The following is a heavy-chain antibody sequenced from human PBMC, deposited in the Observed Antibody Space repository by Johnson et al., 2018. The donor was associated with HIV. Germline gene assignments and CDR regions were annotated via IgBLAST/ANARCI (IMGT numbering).Heavy chain of an antibody. CDR2: ISGSNI. CDR3: ARVGANFDAFDI. D-gene: IGHD4/OR15-4a*01. Sequence: EVQLVESGGGLVQPGGSLRLSCAASGFTFSSYAMSWVRQAPGKGLEWVSAISGSNIYKADSVKGRFTISRDNAKNSLFLQMNSLRAEDTAVYYCARVGANFDAFDIWGQGTMVIVSS. CDR1: GFTFSSYA. V-gene: IGHV3-23*04. J-gene: IGHJ3*02.